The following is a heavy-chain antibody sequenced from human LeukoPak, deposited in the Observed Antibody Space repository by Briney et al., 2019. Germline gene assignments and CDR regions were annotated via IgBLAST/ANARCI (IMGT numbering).Heavy chain of an antibody. CDR3: ARHIGGGIEDMDV. CDR1: GGSIGTYY. J-gene: IGHJ6*03. D-gene: IGHD3-16*02. V-gene: IGHV4-59*08. CDR2: IYVTGN. Sequence: SETLSLTCTVSGGSIGTYYWSWVRQSPGRGLEWIGYIYVTGNRYNPYLQSRVTISVDTSRNQFFLKMSSVTAADTAVYYCARHIGGGIEDMDVWGKGTKVTVSS.